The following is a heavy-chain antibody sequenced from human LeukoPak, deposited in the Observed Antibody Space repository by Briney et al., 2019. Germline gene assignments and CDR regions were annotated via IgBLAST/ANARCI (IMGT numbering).Heavy chain of an antibody. J-gene: IGHJ6*02. Sequence: GWSLRLSCAAAGFTFSDYYMSWIRQAPGKGLEWVSYISSSSSYTNYADSVKGRFTISRDNAKNSLYLQMNSLRAEDTAVYYCARVAADYYYGMDVWGQGTTVTVSS. CDR1: GFTFSDYY. CDR3: ARVAADYYYGMDV. CDR2: ISSSSSYT. V-gene: IGHV3-11*06. D-gene: IGHD6-13*01.